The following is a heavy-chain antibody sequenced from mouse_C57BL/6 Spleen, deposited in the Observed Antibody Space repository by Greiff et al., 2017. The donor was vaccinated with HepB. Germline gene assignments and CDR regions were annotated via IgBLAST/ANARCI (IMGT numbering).Heavy chain of an antibody. CDR3: TRVYSTMGYAMDY. J-gene: IGHJ4*01. V-gene: IGHV5-9-1*02. Sequence: EVQLQQSGEGLVKPGGSLKLSCAASGFTFSSYAMSWVRQTPEKRLEWVAYISSGGDYIYYADTVKGRFTISRDNARNTLYLQMSSLKSEDTAMYYCTRVYSTMGYAMDYWGQGTSVTVSS. D-gene: IGHD2-5*01. CDR1: GFTFSSYA. CDR2: ISSGGDYI.